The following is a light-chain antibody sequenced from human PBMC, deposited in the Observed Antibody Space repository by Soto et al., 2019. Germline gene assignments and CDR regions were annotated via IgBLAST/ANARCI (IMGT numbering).Light chain of an antibody. CDR2: DAS. V-gene: IGKV1-5*01. CDR1: QSISSW. J-gene: IGKJ1*01. CDR3: QQYNSYAWT. Sequence: DIQMTHSPSTLSASVGDSFTITFRASQSISSWLAWYQQKPGKAPKLLIYDASSLESGVPSRFSGSGSGTEFTLTISSLQPDDFATYYCQQYNSYAWTCGQGTKGDIK.